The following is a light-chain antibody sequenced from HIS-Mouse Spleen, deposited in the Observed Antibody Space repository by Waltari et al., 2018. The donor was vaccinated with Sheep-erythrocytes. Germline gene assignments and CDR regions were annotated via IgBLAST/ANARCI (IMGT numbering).Light chain of an antibody. CDR3: QAWDSSIVV. V-gene: IGLV3-1*01. J-gene: IGLJ2*01. Sequence: SYELTQPPSVSVSPGQTASITCSGDKLGDKYACLYQQKPGQSPVRVIYQDSKRPSGIPERFSGSNSGNTATLTISGTQAMDEADYYCQAWDSSIVVFGGGTKLTVL. CDR2: QDS. CDR1: KLGDKY.